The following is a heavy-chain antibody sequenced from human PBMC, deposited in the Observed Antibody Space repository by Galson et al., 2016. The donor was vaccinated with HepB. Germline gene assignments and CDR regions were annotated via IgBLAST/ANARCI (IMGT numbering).Heavy chain of an antibody. V-gene: IGHV4-31*03. CDR2: ISYSGGT. Sequence: TLSLTCTVSGGSIRSGSYYWSWIRQHPGKGLEWIGYISYSGGTYYNPSLKSRVTISVDTSKNQFSLKLSSVTAADTAVYYCASGMVRGVTRFDYWGQGTLVIVSS. D-gene: IGHD3-10*01. CDR1: GGSIRSGSYY. J-gene: IGHJ4*02. CDR3: ASGMVRGVTRFDY.